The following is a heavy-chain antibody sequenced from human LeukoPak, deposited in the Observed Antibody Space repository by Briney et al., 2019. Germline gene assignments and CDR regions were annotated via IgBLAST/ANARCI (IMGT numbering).Heavy chain of an antibody. CDR1: GFTFSSCS. CDR2: ISGSSTYI. Sequence: PGGSLRLSCAASGFTFSSCSMNWVRQAPGKGLEWVSSISGSSTYIYYADSVKGRFTTSRDNAKNSLYLQMNSLRAEDTAVYYCARDSTARNIGFYYYDSSGSFDYWGQGTLVTVSS. J-gene: IGHJ4*02. CDR3: ARDSTARNIGFYYYDSSGSFDY. D-gene: IGHD3-22*01. V-gene: IGHV3-21*01.